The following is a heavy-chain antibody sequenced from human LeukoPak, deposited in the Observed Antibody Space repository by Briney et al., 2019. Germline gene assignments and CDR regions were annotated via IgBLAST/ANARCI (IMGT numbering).Heavy chain of an antibody. CDR2: ISYDGSNK. J-gene: IGHJ4*02. V-gene: IGHV3-30-3*01. Sequence: GRSLRLSCAASGFTFSSYAMHWVRQAPGKGLEWVAVISYDGSNKYYADSVKGRFTISRDNSKNTIYLQMDSLRAEDTAIYYCARDYWWNYDYWGQGTLVTVSS. CDR3: ARDYWWNYDY. CDR1: GFTFSSYA. D-gene: IGHD1-7*01.